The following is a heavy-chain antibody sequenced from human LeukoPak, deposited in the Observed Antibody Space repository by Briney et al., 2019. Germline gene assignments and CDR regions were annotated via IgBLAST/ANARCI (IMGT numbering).Heavy chain of an antibody. CDR2: ISGSGGST. J-gene: IGHJ5*02. CDR3: ARDWRAAASAANWFDP. D-gene: IGHD6-13*01. Sequence: PGGSLRLSCAASGFTFSSYAMSWVRQAPGKGLEWVSAISGSGGSTYYADSVKGRFTISRDNAKNSLYLQMNSLRAEDTAVYYCARDWRAAASAANWFDPWGQGTLVTVSS. V-gene: IGHV3-23*01. CDR1: GFTFSSYA.